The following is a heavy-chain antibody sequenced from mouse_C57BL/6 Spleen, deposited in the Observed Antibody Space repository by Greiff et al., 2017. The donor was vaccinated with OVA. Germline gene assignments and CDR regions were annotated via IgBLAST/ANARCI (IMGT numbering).Heavy chain of an antibody. J-gene: IGHJ4*01. V-gene: IGHV5-9-1*02. D-gene: IGHD6-2*01. Sequence: EVKVVESGEGLVKPGGSLKLSCAASGFTFSSYAMSWVRQTPEKRLEWVAYISSGGDYIYYADTVKGRFTISRDNARNTLYLQMSSLKSEDTAMYYCTRVSPLQAMDYWGQGTSVTVSS. CDR1: GFTFSSYA. CDR2: ISSGGDYI. CDR3: TRVSPLQAMDY.